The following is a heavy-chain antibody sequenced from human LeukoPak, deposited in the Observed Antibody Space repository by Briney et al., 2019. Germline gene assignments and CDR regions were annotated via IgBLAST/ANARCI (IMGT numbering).Heavy chain of an antibody. CDR3: ARGAHITPFDY. V-gene: IGHV4-59*12. J-gene: IGHJ4*02. CDR1: GGSISSYY. CDR2: IYYSGST. Sequence: SETLSLTCTVSGGSISSYYWSWIRQPPGKGLEWIGYIYYSGSTNYNPSLKSRVTISVDTSKNQFSLKLSSVTAADTAVYYCARGAHITPFDYWGQGTLVTVSS. D-gene: IGHD1-26*01.